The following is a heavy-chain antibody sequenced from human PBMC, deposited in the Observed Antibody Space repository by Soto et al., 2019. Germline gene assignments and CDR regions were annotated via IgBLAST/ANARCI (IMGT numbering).Heavy chain of an antibody. V-gene: IGHV3-21*01. Sequence: GGSLRLSYAASGFNFSTYSMNWVRQAPGKGLEWVSTISSSRSYIYYADSVKGLFTISRDNAKNSLYLQMNSLRAEDTAVHYCAREERRLWLDYRGQATLVTVSS. D-gene: IGHD5-18*01. CDR2: ISSSRSYI. CDR1: GFNFSTYS. CDR3: AREERRLWLDY. J-gene: IGHJ4*02.